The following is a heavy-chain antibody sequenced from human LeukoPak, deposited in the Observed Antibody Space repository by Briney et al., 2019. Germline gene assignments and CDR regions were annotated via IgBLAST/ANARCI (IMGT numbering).Heavy chain of an antibody. Sequence: SETLSLTCTVSGGSISSSSYYWSWIRQPAGKGLEWIGRIYTSGSTNYNPSLKSRVTISVDTSKNQFSLKLSSVTAADTAVYYCARASPWGDWFDPWGQGTLVTVSS. V-gene: IGHV4-61*02. D-gene: IGHD3-16*01. CDR3: ARASPWGDWFDP. CDR1: GGSISSSSYY. J-gene: IGHJ5*02. CDR2: IYTSGST.